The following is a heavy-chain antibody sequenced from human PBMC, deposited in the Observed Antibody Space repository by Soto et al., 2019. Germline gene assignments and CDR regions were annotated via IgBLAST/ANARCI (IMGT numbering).Heavy chain of an antibody. CDR1: GFTFNSYA. Sequence: EVQLLESGGGLVQPGRSLRLSCAASGFTFNSYAVSWVRQAPGKGLEWVSAISDIGGTTYYADSVKGRFTISRDNSKNTRYHQMNRLRAEDTAVDFCAREYSSAWKTVHYWGQGPLVTVSS. V-gene: IGHV3-23*01. J-gene: IGHJ4*02. CDR3: AREYSSAWKTVHY. CDR2: ISDIGGTT. D-gene: IGHD6-19*01.